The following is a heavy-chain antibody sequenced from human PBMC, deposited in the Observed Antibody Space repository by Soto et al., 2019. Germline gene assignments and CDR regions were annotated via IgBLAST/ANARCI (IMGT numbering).Heavy chain of an antibody. CDR1: GFSLSTSGVG. CDR3: AHRGYSSSWYTLNWFDP. Sequence: SGATLGNPTQTVTLTCTFSGFSLSTSGVGVGWIRQPPGKALEWLALIYWDDDKRYSPSLKSRLTITKDTSKNQVVLTMTNMDPVDTATYYCAHRGYSSSWYTLNWFDPWGQGTLVTVSS. CDR2: IYWDDDK. J-gene: IGHJ5*02. V-gene: IGHV2-5*02. D-gene: IGHD6-13*01.